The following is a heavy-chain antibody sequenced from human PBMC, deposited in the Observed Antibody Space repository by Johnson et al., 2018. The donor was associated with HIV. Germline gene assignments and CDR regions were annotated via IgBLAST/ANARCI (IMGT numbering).Heavy chain of an antibody. Sequence: EVQLVESGGGLINPGGSLRLSCAASGFTFSNAWMTWVRQAPGMGLEWVGRIKSETDGGTADGAAPVKGRFTISRDDSKNTLYLQMNSLKTEDTAVYYCTTFYCGGDCYAFDIWGQGTMVTVSS. D-gene: IGHD2-21*01. CDR3: TTFYCGGDCYAFDI. J-gene: IGHJ3*02. V-gene: IGHV3-15*01. CDR1: GFTFSNAW. CDR2: IKSETDGGTA.